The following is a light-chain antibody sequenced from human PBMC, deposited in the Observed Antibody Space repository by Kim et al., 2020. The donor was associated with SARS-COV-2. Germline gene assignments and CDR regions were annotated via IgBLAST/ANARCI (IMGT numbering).Light chain of an antibody. CDR1: ESIATY. CDR3: QQTDATPHT. CDR2: GAS. Sequence: SESIGDRVAITCRASESIATYLNWYQQKPGRPPKLLIYGASSLQRGVPSRFSGSGSGTDFTLTISSLQPEDFATYFCQQTDATPHTFGQGTKLEI. J-gene: IGKJ2*01. V-gene: IGKV1-39*01.